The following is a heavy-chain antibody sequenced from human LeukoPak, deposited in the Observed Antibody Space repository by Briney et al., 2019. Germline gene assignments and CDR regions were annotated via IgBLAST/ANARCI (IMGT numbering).Heavy chain of an antibody. D-gene: IGHD4-23*01. CDR2: IWYDGSYK. J-gene: IGHJ3*02. V-gene: IGHV3-33*01. CDR1: GFTFSNYA. Sequence: PGRSLRLSCAASGFTFSNYAMHWVRQPPPKGLEWVAIIWYDGSYKYYADSVKGRFTASRDNSKNTLYLQVNSLTAEDTAVYYCARGNSDAFDIWGQGTMVTVSS. CDR3: ARGNSDAFDI.